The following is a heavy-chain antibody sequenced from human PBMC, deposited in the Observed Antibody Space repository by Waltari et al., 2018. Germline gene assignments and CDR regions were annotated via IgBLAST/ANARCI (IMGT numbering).Heavy chain of an antibody. CDR1: GGIFSSYA. V-gene: IGHV1-69*05. Sequence: QVQLVQSGAEVKKPGSSVKVSCKASGGIFSSYALSWVRQAPGQGLEWMGGIIPIFGTANYAQKFQGRVTITTDESTSTAYMELSSLRSEDTAVYYCARDQTSSGWTQGNAFDIWGQGTMVTVSS. D-gene: IGHD6-19*01. CDR2: IIPIFGTA. CDR3: ARDQTSSGWTQGNAFDI. J-gene: IGHJ3*02.